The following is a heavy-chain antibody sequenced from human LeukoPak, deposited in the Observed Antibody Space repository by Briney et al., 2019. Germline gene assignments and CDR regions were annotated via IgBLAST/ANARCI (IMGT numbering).Heavy chain of an antibody. CDR2: FDPEDGET. CDR3: ATVLAWSGYYGFDY. D-gene: IGHD3-3*01. CDR1: GYTLTELS. Sequence: GASVKVSCKVSGYTLTELSMHWVRQARGKGLEWMGGFDPEDGETIYAQKFQGRVTMTEDTSTDTAYMELSSLRSEDTAVYYCATVLAWSGYYGFDYWGQGTLVTVYS. J-gene: IGHJ4*02. V-gene: IGHV1-24*01.